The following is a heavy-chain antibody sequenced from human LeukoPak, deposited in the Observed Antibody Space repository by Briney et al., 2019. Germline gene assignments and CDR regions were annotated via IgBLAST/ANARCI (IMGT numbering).Heavy chain of an antibody. Sequence: SETLSLTCTVSGGSISIYYWSWIRQPPGKGLEWIGYIYYSGSTNYNPSLKSRVTISVDTSKNQFSLKLSSVTAADTAVYYCARGVVVAATQHYYYGMDVWGQGTTVTVSS. CDR3: ARGVVVAATQHYYYGMDV. D-gene: IGHD2-15*01. CDR2: IYYSGST. V-gene: IGHV4-59*01. CDR1: GGSISIYY. J-gene: IGHJ6*02.